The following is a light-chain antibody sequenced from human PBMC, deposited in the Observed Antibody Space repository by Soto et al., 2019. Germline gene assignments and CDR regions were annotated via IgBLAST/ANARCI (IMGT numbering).Light chain of an antibody. CDR1: SSDIGAYNY. CDR3: CSYAGNYIYV. V-gene: IGLV2-11*01. Sequence: QSVLTQPRSMSGSPGQSVTISCTGTSSDIGAYNYVSWYQQPPGRAPKLIIYDVTQRPSGVPDRFSGSKSGNTASLTISGLLAEDEADYFCCSYAGNYIYVFGTGTKVTVL. J-gene: IGLJ1*01. CDR2: DVT.